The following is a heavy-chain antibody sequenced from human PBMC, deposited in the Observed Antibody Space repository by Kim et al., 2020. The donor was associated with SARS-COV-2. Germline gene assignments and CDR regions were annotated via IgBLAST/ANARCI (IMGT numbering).Heavy chain of an antibody. V-gene: IGHV4-59*01. Sequence: SETLSLTCTVSGCSISIYYLSLIRHPPGKGLEWIGSIYYSGRPNYNPSLKSRVTISVDTSKNQFSLKLSSVTAADTAVYYCARERSITMVRGVLGGVYWYFDLWGRGTLVTVSS. CDR3: ARERSITMVRGVLGGVYWYFDL. D-gene: IGHD3-10*01. CDR2: IYYSGRP. J-gene: IGHJ2*01. CDR1: GCSISIYY.